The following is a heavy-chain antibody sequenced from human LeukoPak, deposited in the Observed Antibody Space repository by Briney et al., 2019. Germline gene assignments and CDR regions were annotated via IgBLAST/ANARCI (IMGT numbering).Heavy chain of an antibody. CDR3: ARGGENSGFDF. V-gene: IGHV3-7*01. J-gene: IGHJ4*02. CDR1: GFTFSSYW. CDR2: IKQDGSEK. D-gene: IGHD3-10*01. Sequence: PGGSLRLSCAASGFTFSSYWMSWVRQAPGKGLEWVANIKQDGSEKYYVDSVKGRSTISRDNAQNSLYLQMNSLRAEDTAVYYCARGGENSGFDFWGQGTLVTVSS.